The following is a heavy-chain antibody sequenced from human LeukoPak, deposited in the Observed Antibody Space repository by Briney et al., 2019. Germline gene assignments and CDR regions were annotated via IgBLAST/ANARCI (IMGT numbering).Heavy chain of an antibody. D-gene: IGHD6-13*01. CDR1: GGTFSSYA. CDR2: IIPIFGTA. CDR3: ARDSIAAAGIMAYGMDV. J-gene: IGHJ6*02. Sequence: SVKVSCKASGGTFSSYAISWVRQAPGQGLEWMGGIIPIFGTANYAQKFQGRVTITADESTSTAYMELSSLRSEDTAVYYCARDSIAAAGIMAYGMDVWGQGTTVTVSS. V-gene: IGHV1-69*13.